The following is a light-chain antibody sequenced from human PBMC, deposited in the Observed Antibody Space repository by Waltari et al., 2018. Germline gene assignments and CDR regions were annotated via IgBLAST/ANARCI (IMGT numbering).Light chain of an antibody. CDR2: SDS. Sequence: SYALTQAPSVSVAPGKAARITCGGNNIGSKSVHWYQQKPGQAPVLVIYSDSDRPSGIPERLSGSNSGNTATLTINRVEAGDEADYYCQVWDSSSDRGVFGGGTKLTVL. V-gene: IGLV3-21*04. CDR1: NIGSKS. CDR3: QVWDSSSDRGV. J-gene: IGLJ3*02.